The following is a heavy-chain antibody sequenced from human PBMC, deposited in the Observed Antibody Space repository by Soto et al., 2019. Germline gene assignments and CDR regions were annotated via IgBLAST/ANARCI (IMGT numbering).Heavy chain of an antibody. D-gene: IGHD6-13*01. V-gene: IGHV1-18*01. Sequence: GASVKVSCEACGDTFTSYGISWVRQAPGQGLEWMGWISAYNGNTNYAQKLQGRVTMTTDTSTSTAYMELRSLRSDDTAVYYCARDLDEQQLVRSDYWGQGTLVTVSS. CDR2: ISAYNGNT. CDR3: ARDLDEQQLVRSDY. J-gene: IGHJ4*02. CDR1: GDTFTSYG.